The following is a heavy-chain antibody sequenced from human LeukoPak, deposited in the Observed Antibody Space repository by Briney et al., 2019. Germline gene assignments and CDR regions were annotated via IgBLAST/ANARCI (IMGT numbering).Heavy chain of an antibody. V-gene: IGHV1-69*13. D-gene: IGHD3-22*01. CDR3: ARHSSIVADAFDI. J-gene: IGHJ3*02. CDR2: IIPIFGTA. CDR1: GGTFSSYA. Sequence: SVKVSCKASGGTFSSYAISWVRQAPGQGLEWMGGIIPIFGTANYARKFQGRVTITADESTSTAYMELSSLKASDTAMYYCARHSSIVADAFDIWGQGTMVTVSS.